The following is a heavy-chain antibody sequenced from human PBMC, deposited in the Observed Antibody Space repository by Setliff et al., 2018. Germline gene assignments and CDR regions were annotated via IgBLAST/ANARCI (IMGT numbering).Heavy chain of an antibody. J-gene: IGHJ3*02. D-gene: IGHD3-22*01. V-gene: IGHV1-18*01. CDR2: INNYNFNT. Sequence: CKSSGFTFTDYGITWVRQVPGQGLKWMGWINNYNFNTQYAQKFQGRITVTTDTSTTTAYMELRSLRADDTAVYYCARINFYVSSGNEAFDIWGQGTMVTV. CDR3: ARINFYVSSGNEAFDI. CDR1: GFTFTDYG.